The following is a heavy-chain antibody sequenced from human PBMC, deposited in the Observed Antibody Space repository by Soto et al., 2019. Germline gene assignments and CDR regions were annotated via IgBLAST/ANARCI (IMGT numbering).Heavy chain of an antibody. Sequence: SETLSLTCTVSGGSISSSSYYWGWIRQPPGKGLEWIGSIYYSGSTYYNPSLKSRVTISVDTSKNQFSLKLSSVTAADTAVYYCARPHAVALTIDYWGQGTLVTVSS. V-gene: IGHV4-39*01. CDR3: ARPHAVALTIDY. J-gene: IGHJ4*02. CDR1: GGSISSSSYY. CDR2: IYYSGST. D-gene: IGHD6-19*01.